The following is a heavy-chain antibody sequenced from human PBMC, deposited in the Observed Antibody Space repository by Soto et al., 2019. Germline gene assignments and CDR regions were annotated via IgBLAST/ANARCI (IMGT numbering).Heavy chain of an antibody. CDR1: GYTFTSYA. D-gene: IGHD5-12*01. CDR2: INAGNGNT. J-gene: IGHJ4*02. CDR3: ARGMVATGDFDY. V-gene: IGHV1-3*01. Sequence: QVQLVQSGAEVKKTGASVKVSCKASGYTFTSYAMHWVRQAPGQRLEWMGWINAGNGNTKYSQKFQGRVTITRDTSASTAYMELSSLRSEDTAVYYCARGMVATGDFDYWGQGTLVTVSS.